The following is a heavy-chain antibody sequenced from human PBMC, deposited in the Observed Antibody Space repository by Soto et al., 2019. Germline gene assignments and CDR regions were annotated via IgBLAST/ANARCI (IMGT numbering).Heavy chain of an antibody. CDR2: TYYSGST. J-gene: IGHJ4*02. CDR1: GGSMSNYY. Sequence: PSETLSLTLTVSGGSMSNYYGSWIRRPPGKGLEWIGYTYYSGSTSYNPSLKSRVTISVDTSENQFSLKLSSMTAADRAVYYCARVWSSRHIAWSGIWGQGTLVTVAS. CDR3: ARVWSSRHIAWSGI. V-gene: IGHV4-59*01. D-gene: IGHD2-21*01.